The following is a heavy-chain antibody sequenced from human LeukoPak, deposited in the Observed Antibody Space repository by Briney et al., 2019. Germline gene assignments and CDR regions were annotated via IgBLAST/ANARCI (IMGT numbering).Heavy chain of an antibody. V-gene: IGHV3-33*01. CDR2: IYYDGSNQ. D-gene: IGHD1-26*01. CDR1: GLRFRNYG. Sequence: PGGSLRLSCVVSGLRFRNYGMHWVRQAPGKGLEWVAVIYYDGSNQYYADSVKGRFTVSRDNAKNTLYLQMDSLRAEDTADYYCATDRNSGKYYDYWGQGTLVTVSS. CDR3: ATDRNSGKYYDY. J-gene: IGHJ4*02.